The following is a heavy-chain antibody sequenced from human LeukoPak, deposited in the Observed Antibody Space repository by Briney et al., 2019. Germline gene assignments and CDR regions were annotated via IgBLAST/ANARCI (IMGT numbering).Heavy chain of an antibody. CDR1: GGTFSSHA. CDR2: IIPILGIA. CDR3: ARLSGARYGHYFDY. V-gene: IGHV1-69*10. D-gene: IGHD4-17*01. J-gene: IGHJ4*02. Sequence: SVKVSCKASGGTFSSHAISLVRQAPGQGLEWMGGIIPILGIANYARKFQGSVTITADKSTSTAYMELSSLRSEDTAVYYCARLSGARYGHYFDYWGQGTLVTVSS.